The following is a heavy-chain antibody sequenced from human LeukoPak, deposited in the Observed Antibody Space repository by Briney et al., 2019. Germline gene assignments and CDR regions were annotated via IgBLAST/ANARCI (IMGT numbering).Heavy chain of an antibody. CDR2: IRYDGSNK. CDR1: GFTFSSYG. CDR3: AKDFADTAMAPGDY. V-gene: IGHV3-30*02. J-gene: IGHJ4*02. D-gene: IGHD5-18*01. Sequence: GGSLRLSCAASGFTFSSYGMHWVRQAPGKGLEWVAFIRYDGSNKYYADSVKGRFTISRDNSKNTLYLQMNSLRAEDTAVYYCAKDFADTAMAPGDYWGQGTLVTVSS.